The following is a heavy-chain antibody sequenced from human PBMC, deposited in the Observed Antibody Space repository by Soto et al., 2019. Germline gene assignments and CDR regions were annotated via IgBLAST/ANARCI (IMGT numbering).Heavy chain of an antibody. D-gene: IGHD6-19*01. Sequence: GVSLRLSCSASGFTFSSYWMHWVRQAPGKGLVWVSRINSDGSSTSYADSVKGRFTISRDNAKNTLYLQMNSLRAEDTAVYYCARSPYSSGWSPDYWGQGTLVTVSS. CDR2: INSDGSST. CDR3: ARSPYSSGWSPDY. J-gene: IGHJ4*02. V-gene: IGHV3-74*01. CDR1: GFTFSSYW.